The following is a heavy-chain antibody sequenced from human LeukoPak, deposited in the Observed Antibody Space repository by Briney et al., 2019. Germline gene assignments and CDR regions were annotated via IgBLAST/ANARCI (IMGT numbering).Heavy chain of an antibody. CDR2: IKQDGSEK. Sequence: GGSLRLSCAASGFAFSSYWMTWVRQAPGKGLEWVANIKQDGSEKYYVDSVKGRFTISRDNAKNSLSLQMNSLRDEDTAVYYCAKDVCPTVWGQGTTVTVSS. CDR3: AKDVCPTV. CDR1: GFAFSSYW. D-gene: IGHD5/OR15-5a*01. V-gene: IGHV3-7*01. J-gene: IGHJ6*02.